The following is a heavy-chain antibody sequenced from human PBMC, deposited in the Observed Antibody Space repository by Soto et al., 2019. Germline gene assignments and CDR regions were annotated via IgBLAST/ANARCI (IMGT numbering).Heavy chain of an antibody. CDR3: AGTRRLGIHGYGGNSPLDY. V-gene: IGHV1-18*04. Sequence: QVQLVQSGAEVKKPGASVKVSCKASGYTFTSYGISWVRQAPGQGLEWMGWISAYNGNTNYAQKLQGRVTMTTDTSTSTAHMELRSLRSDDTAVYYCAGTRRLGIHGYGGNSPLDYWGQGTLVTVSS. CDR1: GYTFTSYG. D-gene: IGHD4-17*01. J-gene: IGHJ4*02. CDR2: ISAYNGNT.